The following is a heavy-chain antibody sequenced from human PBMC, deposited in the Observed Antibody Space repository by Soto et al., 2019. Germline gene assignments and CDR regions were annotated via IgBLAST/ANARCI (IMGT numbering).Heavy chain of an antibody. CDR2: IIHTGST. V-gene: IGHV4-34*12. J-gene: IGHJ4*02. Sequence: ITCAVIGGSFSGYYWSWIRQPPGKGLEWIGEIIHTGSTNYNPSLKSRVTMSIDTSKKQFSLKLSSVTAADTAVYYCARAARRRTLGMKGYYLDSWGPGTLVTVS. CDR1: GGSFSGYY. CDR3: ARAARRRTLGMKGYYLDS. D-gene: IGHD2-15*01.